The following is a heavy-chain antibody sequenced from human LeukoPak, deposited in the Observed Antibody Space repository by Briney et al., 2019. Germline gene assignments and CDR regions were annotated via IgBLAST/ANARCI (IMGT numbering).Heavy chain of an antibody. Sequence: GGSLRLSCAASGFTFSSYAMSWVRQAPGKGLEWVSAISGSGGSTYYADSVKGRFTISRDNSKNTLYLQMNSLRAEDTAVYYCVKPLLRRWAFDIWGQGTMVTVSS. CDR3: VKPLLRRWAFDI. D-gene: IGHD2-21*01. CDR1: GFTFSSYA. V-gene: IGHV3-23*01. J-gene: IGHJ3*02. CDR2: ISGSGGST.